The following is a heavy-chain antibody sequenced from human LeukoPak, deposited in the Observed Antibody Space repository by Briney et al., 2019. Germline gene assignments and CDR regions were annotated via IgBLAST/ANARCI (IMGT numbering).Heavy chain of an antibody. V-gene: IGHV3-23*01. J-gene: IGHJ4*02. CDR2: ISGSFGSR. CDR3: AKGSGEGSTRFDY. Sequence: GGSLTLSCAASGFTFSNYAMSWVRQAPGRGLEWVSAISGSFGSRFYADSVEGRFTISRDNSQNTVHLQMDSLRAEDTAVYYCAKGSGEGSTRFDYWGQGTLVTVSS. CDR1: GFTFSNYA. D-gene: IGHD2/OR15-2a*01.